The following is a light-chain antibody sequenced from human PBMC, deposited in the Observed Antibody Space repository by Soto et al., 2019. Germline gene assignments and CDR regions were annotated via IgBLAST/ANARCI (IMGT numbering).Light chain of an antibody. Sequence: DIQMTQSPSTLSASVGDRVTITCRASQSISSWLVWYQQKPGKAPKILIYKASSLQSGVPSRFSGSGSGTEFTLTISSLQPDDFATYYCQQYNSFSFTFGGGTKVEIK. CDR3: QQYNSFSFT. CDR2: KAS. V-gene: IGKV1-5*03. CDR1: QSISSW. J-gene: IGKJ4*01.